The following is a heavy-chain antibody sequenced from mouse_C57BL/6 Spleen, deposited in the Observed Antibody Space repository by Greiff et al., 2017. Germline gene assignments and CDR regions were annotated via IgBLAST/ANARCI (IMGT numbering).Heavy chain of an antibody. V-gene: IGHV1-72*01. J-gene: IGHJ3*01. CDR2: IDPNCGGT. CDR3: ARTPGNLYWFAY. Sequence: VQLQQPGAELVKPGASVKLSCTASGFTFTSYWMHWVKQRPGRGLEWIGRIDPNCGGTKYKEKFKSKATLTVDKPSSTAYMQLSSLTSKDSAVYYCARTPGNLYWFAYWGQGTLVTVSA. CDR1: GFTFTSYW.